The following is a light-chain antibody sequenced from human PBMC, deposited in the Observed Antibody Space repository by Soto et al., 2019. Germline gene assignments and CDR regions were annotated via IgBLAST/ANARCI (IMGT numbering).Light chain of an antibody. CDR1: QTISSGF. CDR2: GAS. CDR3: QQYNNCPSIP. J-gene: IGKJ5*01. V-gene: IGKV3-15*01. Sequence: KQSPGIMYLSPGDRATLSCRASQTISSGFLAWYQQKPGQAPRLLIYGASTRATGIPARFSGSGSGTEFTLTISSLQSEDFAVYYCQQYNNCPSIPSGQGTRLEIK.